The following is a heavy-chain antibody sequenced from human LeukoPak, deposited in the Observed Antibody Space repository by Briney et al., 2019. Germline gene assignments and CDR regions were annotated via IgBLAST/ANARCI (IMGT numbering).Heavy chain of an antibody. Sequence: QTGGSLRLSCAASGFAVSSTYMTWVRQAPGKGLEWVSFIYRGGDTYYADSVKGRFTISRDTSKSTLYLQMNSVRAEDTALYYCARGYCSGTVCPWNFDYWGQGTLVTVSS. CDR3: ARGYCSGTVCPWNFDY. V-gene: IGHV3-53*01. J-gene: IGHJ4*02. CDR1: GFAVSSTY. CDR2: IYRGGDT. D-gene: IGHD2-15*01.